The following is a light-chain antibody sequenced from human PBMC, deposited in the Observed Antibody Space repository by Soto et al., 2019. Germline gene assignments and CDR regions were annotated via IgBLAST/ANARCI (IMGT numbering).Light chain of an antibody. CDR2: DAS. CDR1: QTVSSC. CDR3: QQRHNWPPT. V-gene: IGKV3-11*01. J-gene: IGKJ4*01. Sequence: EIVLTQSPATLSLSPGERATLSCRASQTVSSCLAWYQQKPGQAPRLLIYDASNRATGIPARFSGSGSGTDFTLTISSLEPEDFAVYYCQQRHNWPPTFGGGTKVQIK.